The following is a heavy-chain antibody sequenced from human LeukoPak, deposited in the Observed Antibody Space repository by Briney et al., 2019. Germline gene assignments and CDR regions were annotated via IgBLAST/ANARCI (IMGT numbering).Heavy chain of an antibody. J-gene: IGHJ3*02. CDR1: GFTFSSYA. V-gene: IGHV3-64*01. CDR2: ISSNGGST. Sequence: SHTLSCAASGFTFSSYAMHWVRQAPGKGLEYVSAISSNGGSTYYANPVTGRFSISRDNSKNTLYLQMGSLRAEDMAVYYCAREHSGGAFDIWGQGTMVTVSS. D-gene: IGHD1-26*01. CDR3: AREHSGGAFDI.